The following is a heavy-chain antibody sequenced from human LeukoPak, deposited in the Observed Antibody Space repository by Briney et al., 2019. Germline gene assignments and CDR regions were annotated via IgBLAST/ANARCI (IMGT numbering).Heavy chain of an antibody. V-gene: IGHV3-48*02. CDR1: GFTFGTYS. J-gene: IGHJ4*02. Sequence: GGSLRLSCAASGFTFGTYSMNWVRQAPGKGLEWVSYISSSSSTIYYADSVKGRFTISRDNAKNSLYLQMNSLRDEDTAVYYCALVTTVTYHYWGQGTLVTVSS. CDR2: ISSSSSTI. CDR3: ALVTTVTYHY. D-gene: IGHD4-17*01.